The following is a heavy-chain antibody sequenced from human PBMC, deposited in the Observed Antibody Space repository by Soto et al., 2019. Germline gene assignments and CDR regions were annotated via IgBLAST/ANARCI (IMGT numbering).Heavy chain of an antibody. CDR3: ASSRGPMDX. CDR2: ISSTSTFI. CDR1: GFTFSSFS. J-gene: IGHJ6*02. Sequence: GGSLRLSCAASGFTFSSFSMNWVRQAPGKGLELVSLISSTSTFIYYADSVKGRFTISRDNAKNSVYLQMNSLRVEDTAVYYCASSRGPMDXWGRGTTVTVS. V-gene: IGHV3-21*01.